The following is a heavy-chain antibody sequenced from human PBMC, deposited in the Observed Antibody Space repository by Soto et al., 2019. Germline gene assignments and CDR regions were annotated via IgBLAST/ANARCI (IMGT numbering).Heavy chain of an antibody. Sequence: QVQLQESVPGLVKPSETLSLTCTVSGGSITNYYCRWFRQPPGKGLEWIGYIQYNGYSAYNLSLKRRVTMSMDTSKTQFSLMLESVTATDTAVYYCARHGFGSRHGLVDVWGQATTVIVSS. CDR1: GGSITNYY. J-gene: IGHJ6*02. D-gene: IGHD3-10*01. CDR2: IQYNGYS. V-gene: IGHV4-59*08. CDR3: ARHGFGSRHGLVDV.